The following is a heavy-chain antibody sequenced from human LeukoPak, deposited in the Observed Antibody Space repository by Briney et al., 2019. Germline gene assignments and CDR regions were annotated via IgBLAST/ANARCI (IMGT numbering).Heavy chain of an antibody. J-gene: IGHJ4*02. Sequence: GGSLRLSCSASGFTFSSYAMHWVRQAPGKGLEYVSAISSNGGSTYYADSVKGRFTISRDNSKNTLYLQMSSLRAEDTAVYYCVILYGSGSYHEYYFDYWGQGTLVTVSS. CDR1: GFTFSSYA. CDR3: VILYGSGSYHEYYFDY. D-gene: IGHD3-10*01. CDR2: ISSNGGST. V-gene: IGHV3-64D*06.